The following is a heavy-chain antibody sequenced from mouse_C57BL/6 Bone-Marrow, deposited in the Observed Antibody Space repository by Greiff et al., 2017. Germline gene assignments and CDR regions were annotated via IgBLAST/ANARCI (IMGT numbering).Heavy chain of an antibody. D-gene: IGHD1-1*01. CDR3: ARREYYYGSSYDY. J-gene: IGHJ2*01. V-gene: IGHV1-69*01. CDR1: GYTFTSYW. CDR2: IDPSDSYT. Sequence: VQLQQPGAELVMPGASVKLSCKASGYTFTSYWMHWVKQRPGQGLEWIGEIDPSDSYTNYNQKFKGKSTLTVDKSSSTAYMQRSSLTSEDSAVYYCARREYYYGSSYDYGGQGTTLTVSS.